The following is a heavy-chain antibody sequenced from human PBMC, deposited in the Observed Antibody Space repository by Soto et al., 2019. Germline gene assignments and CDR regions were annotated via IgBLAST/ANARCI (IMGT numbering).Heavy chain of an antibody. CDR1: GGSVSSGHFY. CDR3: ARSGSGSGWL. V-gene: IGHV4-61*01. J-gene: IGHJ4*02. Sequence: SETLSLTCTVSGGSVSSGHFYWSWIRQPPGKGLEWIGYIYYSGSTKYNPSLRSRVTILVDTSKNQFSLKLTSVTAADTAVYYCARSGSGSGWLGGQGTLVTVSS. D-gene: IGHD6-19*01. CDR2: IYYSGST.